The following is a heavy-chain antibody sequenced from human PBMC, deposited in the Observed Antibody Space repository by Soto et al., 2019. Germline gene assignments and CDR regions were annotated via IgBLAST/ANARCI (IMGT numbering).Heavy chain of an antibody. D-gene: IGHD6-13*01. CDR2: ISGSGGST. CDR1: GFTFSSYA. CDR3: AKAGPGIAAAAYFDY. V-gene: IGHV3-23*01. J-gene: IGHJ4*02. Sequence: GALRLSCAASGFTFSSYAMSWVRQAPGKGLEWVSAISGSGGSTYYADSVKGRFTISGDNSKNTLYLQMNSLRAEDTAVYYCAKAGPGIAAAAYFDYWGQGTLVTVSS.